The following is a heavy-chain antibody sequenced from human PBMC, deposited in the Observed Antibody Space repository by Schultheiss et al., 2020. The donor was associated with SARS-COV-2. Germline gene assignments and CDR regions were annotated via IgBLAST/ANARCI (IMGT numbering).Heavy chain of an antibody. CDR2: INHSGST. CDR1: GGSFSGYY. V-gene: IGHV4-34*01. D-gene: IGHD2-2*02. CDR3: ARVRRRQYQLLYRGHFDY. J-gene: IGHJ4*02. Sequence: SETLSLTCAVYGGSFSGYYWSWIRQPPGKGLEWIGEINHSGSTNYNPSLMSRVTISVDTSKNQFSLKLSSVTAADTAVYYCARVRRRQYQLLYRGHFDYWGQGTLVTVSS.